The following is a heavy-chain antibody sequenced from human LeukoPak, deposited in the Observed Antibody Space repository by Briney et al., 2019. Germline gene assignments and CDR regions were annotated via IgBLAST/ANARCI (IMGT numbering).Heavy chain of an antibody. CDR2: MNPNSGNT. D-gene: IGHD3-22*01. V-gene: IGHV1-8*03. CDR3: ATQGDTYYYDSSGYPRAFDY. J-gene: IGHJ4*02. CDR1: GYTFTSYD. Sequence: ASVKVSCKASGYTFTSYDINWVRQATGQGLEWMGWMNPNSGNTGYAQKFQGRVTITRNTSISTAYMELSSLRSEDTAVYYCATQGDTYYYDSSGYPRAFDYWGQGTLVTVSS.